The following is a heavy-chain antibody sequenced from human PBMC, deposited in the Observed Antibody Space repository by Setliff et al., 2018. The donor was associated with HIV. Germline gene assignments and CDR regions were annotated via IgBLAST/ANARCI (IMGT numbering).Heavy chain of an antibody. Sequence: SETLSLTCVISGGSMGSHYWSWIRQPPGKGLEWIGSFYHTGSTHYNPSLKSRTTMSLDTSRNQVSLKLSSVSAADTAVYYCARDQRLELRGDYYYYGMDVWGQGTTVTVSS. V-gene: IGHV4-59*11. D-gene: IGHD1-7*01. CDR2: FYHTGST. CDR3: ARDQRLELRGDYYYYGMDV. J-gene: IGHJ6*02. CDR1: GGSMGSHY.